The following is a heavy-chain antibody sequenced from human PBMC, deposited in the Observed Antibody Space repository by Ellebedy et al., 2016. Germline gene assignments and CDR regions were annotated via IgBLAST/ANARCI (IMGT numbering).Heavy chain of an antibody. CDR3: ARVLWFGELYFDY. J-gene: IGHJ4*02. Sequence: SETLSLXCTVSGGSISSGGYYWSWIRQHPGKGLEWIGYIYYSGSTYYNPSLKSRVTISVDTSKNQFSLKLSSVTAADTAVYYCARVLWFGELYFDYWGQGTLVTVSS. D-gene: IGHD3-10*01. V-gene: IGHV4-31*03. CDR2: IYYSGST. CDR1: GGSISSGGYY.